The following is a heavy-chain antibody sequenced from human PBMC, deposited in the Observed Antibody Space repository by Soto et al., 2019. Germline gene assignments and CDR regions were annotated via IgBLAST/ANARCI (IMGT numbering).Heavy chain of an antibody. V-gene: IGHV1-18*01. CDR2: ISAYNGNT. CDR3: ARDQSRLAAAGPSDY. J-gene: IGHJ4*02. Sequence: ASVKVSCKASGYTFTSYGISWVRQAPGQGLEWMGWISAYNGNTNYAQKLQGRVTMTTDTSTSTAYMELRSLRSDDTAVYYCARDQSRLAAAGPSDYWGQGTLVTVSS. CDR1: GYTFTSYG. D-gene: IGHD6-13*01.